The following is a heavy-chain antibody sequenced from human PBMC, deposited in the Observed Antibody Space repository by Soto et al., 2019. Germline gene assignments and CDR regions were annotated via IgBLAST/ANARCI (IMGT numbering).Heavy chain of an antibody. V-gene: IGHV4-31*03. Sequence: QVQLQESGPGLVKPSQTLSLTCTVSGGSISSGGYYWSWIRQHPGKGLEWIGYIYYSGSTYYNPSLKIRVTISEDTSKNQFSLKLSSVTAADTAVYYCARGGTYYDYVWGSYREDAFDIWGQGTMVTVSS. CDR1: GGSISSGGYY. CDR2: IYYSGST. J-gene: IGHJ3*02. CDR3: ARGGTYYDYVWGSYREDAFDI. D-gene: IGHD3-16*02.